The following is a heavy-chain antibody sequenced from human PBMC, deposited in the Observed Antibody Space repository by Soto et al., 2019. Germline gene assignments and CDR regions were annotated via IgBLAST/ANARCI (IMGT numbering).Heavy chain of an antibody. CDR3: ARGGPYYYDSSGYISH. V-gene: IGHV1-69*01. J-gene: IGHJ4*02. CDR2: IIPIFGTA. Sequence: QVQLVQSGAEVKKPGSSVKVSCKASGGTFSSYAISWVRQAPGQGLEWMGGIIPIFGTANYAQKFQGRVTITADESTSTAYMELSSLRSEDTAVYYCARGGPYYYDSSGYISHWGQGPLVTVSS. D-gene: IGHD3-22*01. CDR1: GGTFSSYA.